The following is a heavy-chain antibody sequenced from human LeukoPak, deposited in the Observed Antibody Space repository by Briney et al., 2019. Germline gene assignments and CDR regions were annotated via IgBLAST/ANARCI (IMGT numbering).Heavy chain of an antibody. CDR1: GYTFTSYG. D-gene: IGHD1-1*01. CDR3: ARGRGNWNHYYYYYMDV. Sequence: ASVKVSCKASGYTFTSYGISWVRQAPGQGLEWMGWISAYNGHTNYAQQLQGRVTMTTNTYTTTAYMELRSLSSDDTAVYYCARGRGNWNHYYYYYMDVWGKGTTVTISS. CDR2: ISAYNGHT. V-gene: IGHV1-18*01. J-gene: IGHJ6*03.